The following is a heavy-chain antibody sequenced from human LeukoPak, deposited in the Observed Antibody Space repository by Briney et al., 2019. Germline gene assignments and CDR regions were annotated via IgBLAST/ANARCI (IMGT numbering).Heavy chain of an antibody. J-gene: IGHJ4*02. CDR2: ISGSGSDI. V-gene: IGHV3-11*01. Sequence: PGESLRLSCVVSGFSFSNSYMTWIRQTPGKGLESLAYISGSGSDIYYADSVKGRFTISRDNAKNSLYLQLNSLRPEDTALYYCAKDRWLQGYFDYWGQGTLVTVSS. CDR3: AKDRWLQGYFDY. CDR1: GFSFSNSY. D-gene: IGHD5-24*01.